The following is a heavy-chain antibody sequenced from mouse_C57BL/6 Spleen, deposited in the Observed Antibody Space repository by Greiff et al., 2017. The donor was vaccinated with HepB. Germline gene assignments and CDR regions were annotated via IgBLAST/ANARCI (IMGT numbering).Heavy chain of an antibody. D-gene: IGHD2-3*01. Sequence: VQLQQPGAELVRPGSSVKLSCKASGYTFTSYWMDWVKQRPGQGLEWIGNIYPSDSETHYNQKFKDKATLTVDKSSSTAYMQLSSLTSEDSAVYYCARRGWLLRLDYWGQGTTLTVSS. CDR2: IYPSDSET. J-gene: IGHJ2*01. CDR1: GYTFTSYW. CDR3: ARRGWLLRLDY. V-gene: IGHV1-61*01.